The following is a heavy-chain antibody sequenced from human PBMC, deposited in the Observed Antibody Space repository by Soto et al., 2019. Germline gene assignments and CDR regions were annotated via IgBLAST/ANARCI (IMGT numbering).Heavy chain of an antibody. Sequence: EVQLLDSGGGLVQPGGFLRVSCAASGLTFSSYAMNWVRQAPGKGLEWVSVISGSGDSTYYADSVKGRFTISRDNPKNTLYMQMNSLRAEDTAVYYCARRGPGTYFDYWGQGTLVTVSS. V-gene: IGHV3-23*01. D-gene: IGHD6-13*01. J-gene: IGHJ4*02. CDR2: ISGSGDST. CDR1: GLTFSSYA. CDR3: ARRGPGTYFDY.